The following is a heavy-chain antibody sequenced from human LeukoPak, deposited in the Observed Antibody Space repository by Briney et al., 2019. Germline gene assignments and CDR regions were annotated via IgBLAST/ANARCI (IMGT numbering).Heavy chain of an antibody. J-gene: IGHJ4*02. V-gene: IGHV3-21*04. D-gene: IGHD5-12*01. CDR3: AKEYSGYDFDY. CDR1: GFTFSSYS. CDR2: ISSSSSYI. Sequence: GGSLRLSCAASGFTFSSYSMNWVRQAPGKGLEWVSSISSSSSYIYYADSVKGRFTISRDNAKNSLYLQMNSLRAEDTALYYCAKEYSGYDFDYWGQGTLVTVSS.